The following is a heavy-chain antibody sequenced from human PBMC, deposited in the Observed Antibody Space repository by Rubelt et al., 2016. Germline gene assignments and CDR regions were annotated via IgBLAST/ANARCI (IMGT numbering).Heavy chain of an antibody. Sequence: QVQLVQSGSESKKPGASVKVSCKTSGYIFTNYGISWVRQAPGQGLEWMGWITTYNDNTNYAQNLQGRVTMTTDTSTNTAYMELRSLRSDDTAVYYCARGGDCRSTSCSYYYYGMDVLGQGTTVTVSS. CDR3: ARGGDCRSTSCSYYYYGMDV. CDR1: GYIFTNYG. V-gene: IGHV1-18*01. J-gene: IGHJ6*02. CDR2: ITTYNDNT. D-gene: IGHD2-2*01.